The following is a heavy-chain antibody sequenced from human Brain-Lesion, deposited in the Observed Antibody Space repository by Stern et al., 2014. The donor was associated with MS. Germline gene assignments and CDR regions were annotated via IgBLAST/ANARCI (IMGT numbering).Heavy chain of an antibody. D-gene: IGHD2-2*01. CDR1: GGSISSGGYY. CDR3: ARGRVVPGFQYYATDV. CDR2: IFNSAIT. Sequence: VQLVESGPGLVKPSQTLSLSCTVSGGSISSGGYYWSWIRQPAGKGLEWIGRIFNSAITSYTPPLKSRVTISIDTSKTLFSRRLNSRTAADTAVYYCARGRVVPGFQYYATDVWGQGTTVIVSS. J-gene: IGHJ6*02. V-gene: IGHV4-61*02.